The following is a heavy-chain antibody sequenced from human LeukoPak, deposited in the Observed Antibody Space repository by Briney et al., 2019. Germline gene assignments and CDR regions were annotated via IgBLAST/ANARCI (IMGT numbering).Heavy chain of an antibody. CDR3: ARDGIVGSPLFKFDY. CDR1: GSTFSSSA. D-gene: IGHD1-26*01. CDR2: ISGSGGST. J-gene: IGHJ4*02. Sequence: PGGSLRLSCAAAGSTFSSSAVSWVRQAPGKGLEWVSSISGSGGSTNYADSVKGRFTISRDNSRNTLYLQMNSLRAEDTAVYYCARDGIVGSPLFKFDYWGQGTLVTVSS. V-gene: IGHV3-23*01.